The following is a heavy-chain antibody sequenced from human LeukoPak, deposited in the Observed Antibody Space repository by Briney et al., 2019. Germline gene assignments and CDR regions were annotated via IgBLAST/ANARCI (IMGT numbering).Heavy chain of an antibody. CDR3: AREGHYDSSGYSPLGF. D-gene: IGHD3-22*01. V-gene: IGHV1-69*01. CDR2: IIPVFTNA. CDR1: GVTFITSG. J-gene: IGHJ4*02. Sequence: ASVKVSCKASGVTFITSGMNWVRQAPGQGLEWIGGIIPVFTNANYAQKFQGRVTITADESTSTAYMELSSLTAEDTAMYYCAREGHYDSSGYSPLGFWGQGTLVAVSS.